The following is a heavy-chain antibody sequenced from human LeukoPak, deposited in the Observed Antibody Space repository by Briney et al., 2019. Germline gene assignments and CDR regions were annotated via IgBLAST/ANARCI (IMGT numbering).Heavy chain of an antibody. Sequence: GGFLKLLCAASGLTYSSYSKSWVRPAPGKGLEWVSSIRRTGYYRWYADSVRGQFTISRDNGKNSLYLQMNSLTAEDTAIYYCARDEVVVSSSPSYWYFGLWGRGTLVTVSS. CDR3: ARDEVVVSSSPSYWYFGL. CDR2: IRRTGYYR. CDR1: GLTYSSYS. J-gene: IGHJ2*01. D-gene: IGHD2-15*01. V-gene: IGHV3-21*01.